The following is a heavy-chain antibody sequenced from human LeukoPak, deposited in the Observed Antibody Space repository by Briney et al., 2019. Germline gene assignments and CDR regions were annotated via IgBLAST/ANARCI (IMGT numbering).Heavy chain of an antibody. Sequence: PGGSLRLSCAASGFTVSSNYMSWVRQAPGKGLEWVSVIYSGGSTYYADSVKGRFTISRDNSKNTLYLQMNSLRAEDTAVYYCAGSSGWYYYYGMDVWGQGTTVTVSS. V-gene: IGHV3-53*01. D-gene: IGHD6-19*01. CDR3: AGSSGWYYYYGMDV. CDR2: IYSGGST. CDR1: GFTVSSNY. J-gene: IGHJ6*02.